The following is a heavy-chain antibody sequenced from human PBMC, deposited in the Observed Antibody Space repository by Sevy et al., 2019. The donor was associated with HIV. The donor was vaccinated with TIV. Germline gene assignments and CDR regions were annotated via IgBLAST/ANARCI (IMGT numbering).Heavy chain of an antibody. CDR1: GFTFNNAW. V-gene: IGHV3-15*01. D-gene: IGHD2-8*01. J-gene: IGHJ5*02. Sequence: GGSLRLSCAASGFTFNNAWMSWVRQAPGKGLKWIGRIKNKPDGGTTDYAAPVKGRFTISRDDSKNTLYLQMNSLKTEDTAVYYCCTEGNVLLAEGWGHWFDPWGQGTLVTVSS. CDR3: CTEGNVLLAEGWGHWFDP. CDR2: IKNKPDGGTT.